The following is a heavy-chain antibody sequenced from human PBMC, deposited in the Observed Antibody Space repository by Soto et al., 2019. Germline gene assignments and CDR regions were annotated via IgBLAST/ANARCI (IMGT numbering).Heavy chain of an antibody. V-gene: IGHV3-21*01. CDR2: ISNGDNHI. J-gene: IGHJ3*02. Sequence: EVQLVESGGGLVQPGGSPRLSCEASEFPFSLYSLHWVRQAPGKGLEWIAFISNGDNHIFYADSVRGRFTISRDNAKNSVYLQVNSLRAEDTAVYYCAREEGYCNGGPCYRGAFDIWGQGTRVTVSS. D-gene: IGHD2-15*01. CDR3: AREEGYCNGGPCYRGAFDI. CDR1: EFPFSLYS.